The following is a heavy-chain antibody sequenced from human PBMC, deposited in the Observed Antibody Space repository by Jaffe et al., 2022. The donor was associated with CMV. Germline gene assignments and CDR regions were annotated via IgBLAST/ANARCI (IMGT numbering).Heavy chain of an antibody. J-gene: IGHJ6*02. CDR3: ARVVSGRYSYGYHYYYGMDV. V-gene: IGHV3-53*01. CDR1: GFTVSSNY. CDR2: IYSGGST. D-gene: IGHD5-18*01. Sequence: EVQLVESGGGLIQPGGSLRLSCAASGFTVSSNYMSWVRQAPGKGLEWVSVIYSGGSTYYADSVKGRFTISRDNSKNTLYLQMNSLRAEDTAVYYCARVVSGRYSYGYHYYYGMDVWGQGTTVTVSS.